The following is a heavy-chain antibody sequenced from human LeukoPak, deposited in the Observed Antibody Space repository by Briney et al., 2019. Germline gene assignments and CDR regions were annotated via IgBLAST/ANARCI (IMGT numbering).Heavy chain of an antibody. V-gene: IGHV1-18*01. D-gene: IGHD3-10*02. CDR3: ARGQTMYY. Sequence: ASVTVSCKSSGYTFNNFFISWVRQAPGQGLEWVGWISPHSHTTHYAYKFQGRGTMTTDTSTTTVYMELRSLRSDDAAVYFCARGQTMYYWGQGTPVTVSS. J-gene: IGHJ4*02. CDR1: GYTFNNFF. CDR2: ISPHSHTT.